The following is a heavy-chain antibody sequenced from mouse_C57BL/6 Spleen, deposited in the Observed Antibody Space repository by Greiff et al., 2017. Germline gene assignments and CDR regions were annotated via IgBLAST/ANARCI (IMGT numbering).Heavy chain of an antibody. V-gene: IGHV1-69*01. CDR2: IDPSDSYT. D-gene: IGHD1-1*01. CDR3: ARRAGITTVVDWFAY. Sequence: VQLQQPGAELVMPGASVKLSCKASGYTFTSYWMHWVKQRPGQGLEWIGEIDPSDSYTNYNQKFKGKSTLTVDKSSSTAYMQLSSLTSEDSAVYYCARRAGITTVVDWFAYWGQGTLVTVSA. CDR1: GYTFTSYW. J-gene: IGHJ3*01.